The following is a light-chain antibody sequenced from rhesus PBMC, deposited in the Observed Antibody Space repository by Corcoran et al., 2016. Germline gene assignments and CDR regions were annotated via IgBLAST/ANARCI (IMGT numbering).Light chain of an antibody. Sequence: QSALTPPPSVSKSLGQSVNISCTGTRSDIGGYNDVSWYQQHPGTAPRLLIYDVSKRPSGVSDRFSGSKSGNTASLTISGLQAEDEADYYCCSYGSGSTYVFGSGTQLTVL. CDR2: DVS. J-gene: IGLJ6*01. CDR1: RSDIGGYND. V-gene: IGLV2S9*01. CDR3: CSYGSGSTYV.